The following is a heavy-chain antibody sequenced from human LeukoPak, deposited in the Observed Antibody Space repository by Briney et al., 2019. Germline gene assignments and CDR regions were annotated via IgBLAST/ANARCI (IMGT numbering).Heavy chain of an antibody. CDR3: ARDRRWMVRDHGAFDI. V-gene: IGHV4-30-2*01. CDR1: GGSISSGGYS. CDR2: IYHSGST. D-gene: IGHD3-10*01. J-gene: IGHJ3*02. Sequence: SQTLSLTCAVSGGSISSGGYSWSWIRQPPGKGLEWIGYIYHSGSTYYNPSLKSRVTISVDTSKNQFSLKLSSVTAADTAVYYCARDRRWMVRDHGAFDIWGQGTMVTVSS.